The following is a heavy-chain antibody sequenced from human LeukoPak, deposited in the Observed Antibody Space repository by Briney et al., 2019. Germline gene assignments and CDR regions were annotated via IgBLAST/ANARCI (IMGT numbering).Heavy chain of an antibody. J-gene: IGHJ4*02. D-gene: IGHD3-10*01. V-gene: IGHV3-33*01. CDR1: GFIFSNDA. Sequence: GGSLRLSCAASGFIFSNDAMHWVRQAPGKGLEWVAFIWSDGSNKYYADSVKGRFTISRDNSEDTLYLQMNSLRAEDTAVYYCARDRRGPFDYWGQGTLVTVSS. CDR3: ARDRRGPFDY. CDR2: IWSDGSNK.